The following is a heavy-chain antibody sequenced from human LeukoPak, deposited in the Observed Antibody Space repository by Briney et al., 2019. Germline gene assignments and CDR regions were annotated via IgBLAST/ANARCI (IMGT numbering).Heavy chain of an antibody. CDR1: GGTFSSSA. Sequence: EASVKDSCKASGGTFSSSAISCGREALGQGLEWMGRIISIIGIANYAQKFQGRVRITADKTKSTDYMELRSMRSEETAVYYCAREAPEAGGWTYYWGQGTMVTVSS. CDR2: IISIIGIA. J-gene: IGHJ4*02. CDR3: AREAPEAGGWTYY. D-gene: IGHD6-19*01. V-gene: IGHV1-69*04.